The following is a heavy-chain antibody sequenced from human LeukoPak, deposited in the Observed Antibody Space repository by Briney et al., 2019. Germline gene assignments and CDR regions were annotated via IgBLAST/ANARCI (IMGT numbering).Heavy chain of an antibody. Sequence: GGSLRLSCAASGFTFSSYWMSWVRQAPGKGLEWVANIKQDGSEKYYVDSVKGRFTISRDNAKNSLYLQMNSLRAEDTAVYYCAREGEYCSSTSCYFSGFDYWGQGTLVTVSS. CDR1: GFTFSSYW. J-gene: IGHJ4*02. V-gene: IGHV3-7*01. D-gene: IGHD2-2*01. CDR3: AREGEYCSSTSCYFSGFDY. CDR2: IKQDGSEK.